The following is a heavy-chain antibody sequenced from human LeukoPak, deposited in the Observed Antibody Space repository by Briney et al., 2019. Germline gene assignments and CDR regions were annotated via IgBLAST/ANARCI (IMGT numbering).Heavy chain of an antibody. CDR1: GGSISSYY. V-gene: IGHV4-59*01. CDR2: LYYSGST. D-gene: IGHD3-10*01. Sequence: SETLSLTCSVSGGSISSYYWSWIRQPPGKGLECIGYLYYSGSTNSNPSLKSRVTMSVDTSKNQFSLKLRSVTAADTAVYYCARGGSGISNAFDIWGQGTMVTVSS. J-gene: IGHJ3*02. CDR3: ARGGSGISNAFDI.